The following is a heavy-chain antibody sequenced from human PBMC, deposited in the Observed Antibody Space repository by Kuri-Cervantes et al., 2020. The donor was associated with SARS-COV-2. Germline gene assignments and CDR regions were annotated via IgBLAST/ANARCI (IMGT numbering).Heavy chain of an antibody. D-gene: IGHD1-26*01. J-gene: IGHJ6*02. CDR3: ARERSGTYGYYYSGMDV. CDR2: SNPSGST. CDR1: GGYFSGYY. Sequence: SETLSLTGPVYGGYFSGYYWSWIRQPPGTGLEWIGESNPSGSTNYNPSLKSRVTISVDTSKNQFSPKLSSVTAADTAVYYCARERSGTYGYYYSGMDVWGQGTMVTVSS. V-gene: IGHV4-34*01.